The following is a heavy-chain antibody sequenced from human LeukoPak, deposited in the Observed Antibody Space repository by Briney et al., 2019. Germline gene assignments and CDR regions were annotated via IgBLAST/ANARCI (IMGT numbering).Heavy chain of an antibody. J-gene: IGHJ4*02. V-gene: IGHV1-69*13. CDR1: GGTFSSYA. Sequence: ASVKVSCKASGGTFSSYAISWVRQAPGQGLEWMGGIIPIFGTANYAQKFQGRVTITADESTSTAYMELSCLRSEDTAVYYCARDPLPPYYYDSSGYYFDYWGQGTLVTVSS. D-gene: IGHD3-22*01. CDR2: IIPIFGTA. CDR3: ARDPLPPYYYDSSGYYFDY.